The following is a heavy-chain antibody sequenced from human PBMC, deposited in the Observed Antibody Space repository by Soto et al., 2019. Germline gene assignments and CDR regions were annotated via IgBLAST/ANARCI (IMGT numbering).Heavy chain of an antibody. CDR3: ATPPWILLPATATFDA. D-gene: IGHD3-22*01. Sequence: EVQLLDSGGDLVQPGGSLRLSCAASGFTFSSYTMNWVRQAPGKGLEWVSAISGSGSSTYYADFAKGRFTISRDNSKDTVDLQMTSLTVDDTAGYYCATPPWILLPATATFDAWGQGTLVTVSS. J-gene: IGHJ4*02. V-gene: IGHV3-23*01. CDR1: GFTFSSYT. CDR2: ISGSGSST.